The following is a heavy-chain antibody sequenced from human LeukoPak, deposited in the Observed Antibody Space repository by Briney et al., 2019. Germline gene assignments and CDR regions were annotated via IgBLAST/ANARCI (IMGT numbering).Heavy chain of an antibody. Sequence: GGSLRLSCAASGFVFSDYRMNWVPQAPGKGLEWVSNIRGSGTGCGQGMYYADSVKGGFTISRGNAKNSLYLQTSSLRAEDTAFYYCARDNNWGFDFWGQGAFVTVPS. V-gene: IGHV3-48*04. CDR2: IRGSGTGCGQGM. D-gene: IGHD7-27*01. CDR3: ARDNNWGFDF. J-gene: IGHJ4*02. CDR1: GFVFSDYR.